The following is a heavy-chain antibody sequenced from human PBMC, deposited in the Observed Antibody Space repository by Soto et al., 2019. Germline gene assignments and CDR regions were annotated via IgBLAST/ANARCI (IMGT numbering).Heavy chain of an antibody. D-gene: IGHD6-13*01. CDR2: IKQDGSEK. CDR1: GFTFSSYW. J-gene: IGHJ4*02. V-gene: IGHV3-7*01. Sequence: EVQLVESGGGLVQPGGSLRLSCAASGFTFSSYWMSWVRQAPGKGLEWVANIKQDGSEKYYVDSVKGRFTISRDNAKNSLYLQMNSLRAEDTGVYYGATSSSGGVDYWGQGTLVTVSS. CDR3: ATSSSGGVDY.